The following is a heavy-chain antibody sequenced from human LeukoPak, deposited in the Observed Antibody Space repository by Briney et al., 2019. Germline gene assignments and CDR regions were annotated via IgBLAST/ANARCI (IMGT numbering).Heavy chain of an antibody. V-gene: IGHV3-66*01. Sequence: GSLRLSCAVSGFTVSSKYMSWVRQAPGKGLEWVAVLYSSGPTYYADSLKGRVTISRDDSKNTLSLQMNGLRAEDTAVYYCAKGGMTSGWKGGVFHIWGQGTLVIVSS. CDR1: GFTVSSKY. CDR2: LYSSGPT. D-gene: IGHD6-19*01. CDR3: AKGGMTSGWKGGVFHI. J-gene: IGHJ3*02.